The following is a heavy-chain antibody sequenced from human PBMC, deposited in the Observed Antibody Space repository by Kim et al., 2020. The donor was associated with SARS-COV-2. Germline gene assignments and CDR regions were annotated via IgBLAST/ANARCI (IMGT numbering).Heavy chain of an antibody. J-gene: IGHJ6*02. V-gene: IGHV1-2*02. Sequence: NPNRGGTNLAQKFQGRVTMTRDTSISTAYMGLSRLRSDDTAVYYCARSWDVWGQGTTVTVSS. CDR2: NPNRGGT. CDR3: ARSWDV.